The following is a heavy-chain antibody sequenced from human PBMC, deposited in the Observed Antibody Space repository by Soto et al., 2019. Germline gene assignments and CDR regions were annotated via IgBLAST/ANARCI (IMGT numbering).Heavy chain of an antibody. Sequence: PSETLSLTCTVSGGSISSSSYYWGWLRQPPGKGLEWIGYIYCSGSTNYNPSLKSRVTISVGTSKNQFSLKLSSVTAADTAVYYCARLGLSGLMSRYYYYYMDVWGKGTTVTVSS. V-gene: IGHV4-61*05. J-gene: IGHJ6*03. CDR1: GGSISSSSYY. CDR3: ARLGLSGLMSRYYYYYMDV. CDR2: IYCSGST.